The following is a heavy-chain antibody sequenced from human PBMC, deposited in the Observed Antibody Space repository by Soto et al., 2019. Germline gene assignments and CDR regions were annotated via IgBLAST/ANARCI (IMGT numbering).Heavy chain of an antibody. D-gene: IGHD3-10*01. CDR2: IYYSGST. V-gene: IGHV4-59*12. J-gene: IGHJ5*02. CDR3: ARRYYYGSGSYYNDWFDP. Sequence: SETLSLTCTVSGGSNSSYYWSWIRQPPGKGLEWIGYIYYSGSTNYNPSLKSRVTISVDTSKNQFSLKLSSVTAADTAVYYCARRYYYGSGSYYNDWFDPWGQGTLVTVSS. CDR1: GGSNSSYY.